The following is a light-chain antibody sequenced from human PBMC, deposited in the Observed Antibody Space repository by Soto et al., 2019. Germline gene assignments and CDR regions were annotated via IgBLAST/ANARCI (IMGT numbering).Light chain of an antibody. J-gene: IGKJ5*01. CDR2: DAS. V-gene: IGKV3-11*01. CDR1: QSVSSY. CDR3: QQRSNWIT. Sequence: EIVLTQSPATLSLSPGERATLSVRASQSVSSYLAWYQQKPGRAPRLLIYDASNRATGIPARFSGSGSGTDFTLTISSLEPEDFAVYYCQQRSNWITFGQGTRLEIK.